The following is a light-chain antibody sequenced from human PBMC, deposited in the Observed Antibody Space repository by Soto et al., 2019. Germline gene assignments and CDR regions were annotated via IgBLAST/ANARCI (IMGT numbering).Light chain of an antibody. CDR3: SSYAGSSTYV. J-gene: IGLJ1*01. V-gene: IGLV2-23*02. Sequence: QSVLNQPASVSGSPGQSITISCTGNNSVVGSYNLVSWYQQHPGKAPKLMIYEVSKRPSGFSNRFSGSKSGNTASLTISGLQAEDEDDYYCSSYAGSSTYVFGTGTKVTVL. CDR2: EVS. CDR1: NSVVGSYNL.